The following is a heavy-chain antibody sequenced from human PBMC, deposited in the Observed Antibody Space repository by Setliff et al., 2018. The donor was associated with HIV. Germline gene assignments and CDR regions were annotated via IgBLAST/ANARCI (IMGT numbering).Heavy chain of an antibody. CDR3: APGEGVASTYYHD. CDR1: DDSVSTFY. CDR2: IHHTGST. Sequence: SETLSLTCTVSDDSVSTFYWNWIRQPPGKGLEWIGFIHHTGSTVSNPSLKSRVPILMDLSRNQLSLHLASVTTADTAVYFCAPGEGVASTYYHDWGQGTQVTVSS. V-gene: IGHV4-59*02. D-gene: IGHD3-3*01. J-gene: IGHJ4*01.